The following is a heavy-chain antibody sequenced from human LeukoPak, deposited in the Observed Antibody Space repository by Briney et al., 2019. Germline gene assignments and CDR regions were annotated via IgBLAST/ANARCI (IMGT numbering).Heavy chain of an antibody. CDR2: VDPEDGET. CDR3: ATAKVWRERKPADY. D-gene: IGHD1-1*01. CDR1: GYTFTGYY. V-gene: IGHV1-69-2*01. Sequence: GASVKVSCKASGYTFTGYYMHWVRQAPGKGLEWMGRVDPEDGETIYAEKFQGRVAITADTSTDTAYMELSSLRSEDTAVYYCATAKVWRERKPADYWGQGTLVTVSS. J-gene: IGHJ4*02.